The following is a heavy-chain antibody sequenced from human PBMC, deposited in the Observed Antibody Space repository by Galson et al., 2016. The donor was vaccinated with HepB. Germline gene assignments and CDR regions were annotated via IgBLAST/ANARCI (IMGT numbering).Heavy chain of an antibody. V-gene: IGHV3-74*01. CDR3: ARAGFKGFSNGMDV. CDR2: INTDGSRI. Sequence: LRLSCAASGFTFSSYWMHWVRQAPGRGLVWVSRINTDGSRINYADSVKGRVTISRDNAKNTLYLQMNSLRAEDTAVYYCARAGFKGFSNGMDVWGQGTTVTVSS. CDR1: GFTFSSYW. D-gene: IGHD2/OR15-2a*01. J-gene: IGHJ6*02.